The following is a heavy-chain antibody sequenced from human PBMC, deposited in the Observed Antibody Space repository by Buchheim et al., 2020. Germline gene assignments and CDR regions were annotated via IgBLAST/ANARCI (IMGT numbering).Heavy chain of an antibody. CDR3: AKATYTYGTGYFDY. Sequence: EVQLLESGGGLVQPGESLRLSCAAPGFIFSSYAMSWVRQAPGKGLEWVSAISGVSITTYYADSVKGRFTISRDDSKSTLYLQMNSLRVEDTAVYYCAKATYTYGTGYFDYWGQGTL. J-gene: IGHJ4*02. D-gene: IGHD4-17*01. CDR1: GFIFSSYA. CDR2: ISGVSITT. V-gene: IGHV3-23*01.